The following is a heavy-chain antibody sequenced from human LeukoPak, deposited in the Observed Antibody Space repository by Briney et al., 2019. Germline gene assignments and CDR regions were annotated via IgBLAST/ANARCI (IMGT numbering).Heavy chain of an antibody. CDR3: ARGGFYDSSGYSPFPFDY. CDR2: ISSSSSTI. D-gene: IGHD3-22*01. Sequence: GGSLRLSCAASGFTFSSYSMNWVRQAPGKGLEWVSYISSSSSTIYYADSVKGRFTISRDNAKNSLYLQMNSQRAEDTAVYYCARGGFYDSSGYSPFPFDYWGQGTLVTVSS. V-gene: IGHV3-48*04. CDR1: GFTFSSYS. J-gene: IGHJ4*02.